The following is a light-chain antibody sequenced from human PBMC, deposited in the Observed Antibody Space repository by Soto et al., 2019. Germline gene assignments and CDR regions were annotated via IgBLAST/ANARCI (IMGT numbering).Light chain of an antibody. V-gene: IGKV3-15*01. Sequence: DRVMTQSPATLSASPGESTTLSCRASESVNHNLAWYQQKPGQPPRLLIYGASSRAPGVPARFSGSGTGTEFTLTISSLQSEDFAVYYCHQYNNLPPNPFGQVTRLEI. CDR3: HQYNNLPPNP. CDR2: GAS. CDR1: ESVNHN. J-gene: IGKJ5*01.